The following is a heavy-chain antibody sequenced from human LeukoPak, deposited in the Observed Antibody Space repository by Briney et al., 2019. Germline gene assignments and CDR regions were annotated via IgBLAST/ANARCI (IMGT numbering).Heavy chain of an antibody. CDR1: GFTFSSYA. V-gene: IGHV3-23*01. D-gene: IGHD2-15*01. CDR2: ISGSGGST. CDR3: AKLRRRVVAAPYAFHI. J-gene: IGHJ3*02. Sequence: GGSLRLSCAASGFTFSSYAMSWVRQAPGKGLEWVSTISGSGGSTYYADSVKGRFTISRDNSKNTLYLLMNSLRAEDTAVYYCAKLRRRVVAAPYAFHIWGQGTMVTVSS.